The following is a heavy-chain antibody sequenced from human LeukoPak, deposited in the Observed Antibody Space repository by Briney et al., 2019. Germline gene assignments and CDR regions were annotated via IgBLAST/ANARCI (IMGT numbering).Heavy chain of an antibody. CDR1: GFAFSSYS. CDR2: ISSSSSTI. Sequence: GGSLRLSCAASGFAFSSYSMNWVRQAPGKGLEWVSYISSSSSTIYYADSVKGRFTISRDNAKNSLYLQMNSLRAEDTAVYYCARDLTTVVTDAFDIWGQGTMVTVSS. D-gene: IGHD4-23*01. J-gene: IGHJ3*02. V-gene: IGHV3-48*01. CDR3: ARDLTTVVTDAFDI.